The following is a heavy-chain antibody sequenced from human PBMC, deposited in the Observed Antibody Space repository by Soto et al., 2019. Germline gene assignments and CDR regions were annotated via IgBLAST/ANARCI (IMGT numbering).Heavy chain of an antibody. CDR3: ATHLSGSTWALS. J-gene: IGHJ5*01. CDR1: GYSSSSYW. CDR2: IYPGDSDT. Sequence: LGESLKISWKASGYSSSSYWIAWGRQIPGKGLEWMGIIYPGDSDTRYSPSFQGQVTISADKSINTAYLQWSSLKASDTAIYYCATHLSGSTWALSWGQGTLVTVSS. D-gene: IGHD6-13*01. V-gene: IGHV5-51*01.